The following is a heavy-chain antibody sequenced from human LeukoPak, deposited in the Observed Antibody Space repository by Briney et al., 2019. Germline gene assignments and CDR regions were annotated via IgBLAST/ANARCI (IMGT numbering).Heavy chain of an antibody. CDR3: ARVRIAVAFRGAFDI. CDR2: IYYSGST. CDR1: GGSISSSSYY. Sequence: SETLSLTCTVSGGSISSSSYYWGWIRQPPGKGLEWIGYIYYSGSTNYNPSLKSRVTISVDTSKNQFSLKLSSVTAADTAVYYCARVRIAVAFRGAFDIWGQGTMVTVSS. D-gene: IGHD6-19*01. V-gene: IGHV4-61*05. J-gene: IGHJ3*02.